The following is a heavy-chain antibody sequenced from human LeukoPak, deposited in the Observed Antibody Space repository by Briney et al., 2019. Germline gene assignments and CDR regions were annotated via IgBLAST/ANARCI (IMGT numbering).Heavy chain of an antibody. CDR2: INPSGGST. V-gene: IGHV1-46*01. CDR1: GYTFTSYY. D-gene: IGHD5-24*01. J-gene: IGHJ4*02. CDR3: ARDRDGYNYNY. Sequence: APVKVSCKASGYTFTSYYMHWVRQAPGQGLEWMGIINPSGGSTSYAQKFQGRVTITADESTSTAYMELSSLRSEDTAVYYCARDRDGYNYNYWGQGTLVTVSS.